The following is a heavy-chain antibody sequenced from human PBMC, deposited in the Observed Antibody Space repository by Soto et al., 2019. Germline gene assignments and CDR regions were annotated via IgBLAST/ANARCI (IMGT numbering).Heavy chain of an antibody. CDR3: ARNTKGAAAGPVDY. CDR2: IYYSGST. CDR1: GYSISSSNW. J-gene: IGHJ4*02. Sequence: QVQLQESGPGLVKPSDTLSLTCAVSGYSISSSNWWGWIRQPPGKGLEWIGYIYYSGSTYYNPSRKSRVTMSVATSKNQFSLKLSSVTAVDTAVYYCARNTKGAAAGPVDYWGQGTLVTVSS. V-gene: IGHV4-28*01. D-gene: IGHD6-13*01.